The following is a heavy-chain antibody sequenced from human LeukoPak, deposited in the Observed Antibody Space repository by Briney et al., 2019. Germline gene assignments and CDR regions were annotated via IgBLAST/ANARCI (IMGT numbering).Heavy chain of an antibody. V-gene: IGHV1-18*01. Sequence: GASVKVSRKASGYTFTSYGISWVRQAPGQGLEWMGWISAYNGNTNYAQKLQGRVTMTTDTSTSTAYMELRSLRSDDTAVYYCAADGQLWQGDAFDIWGQGTMVTVSS. CDR3: AADGQLWQGDAFDI. J-gene: IGHJ3*02. CDR1: GYTFTSYG. CDR2: ISAYNGNT. D-gene: IGHD5-18*01.